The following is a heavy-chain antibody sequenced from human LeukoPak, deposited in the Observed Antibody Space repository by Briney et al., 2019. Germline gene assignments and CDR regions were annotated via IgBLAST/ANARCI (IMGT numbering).Heavy chain of an antibody. CDR1: GFTFSSYG. CDR2: IRYDGSNK. V-gene: IGHV3-30*02. CDR3: AKMFRGSGSYYNN. J-gene: IGHJ4*02. D-gene: IGHD3-10*01. Sequence: GGSLRLSCAASGFTFSSYGMHWVRQAPGKGLEWVAFIRYDGSNKYYADSVKGRFTISRDNSKNTLYLQMNSLRAGDTAVYYCAKMFRGSGSYYNNWGQGTLVTVSS.